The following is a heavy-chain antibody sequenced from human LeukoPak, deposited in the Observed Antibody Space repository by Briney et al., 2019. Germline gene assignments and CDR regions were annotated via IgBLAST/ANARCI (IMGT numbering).Heavy chain of an antibody. CDR3: ARGYYGSGQYNWFDP. D-gene: IGHD3-10*01. CDR1: GGSISSGSYY. Sequence: PSQTLSLTCAVSGGSISSGSYYWSWIRQPAGKGLEWIGRIYTSGSTNYNPSLKSRVTISVDTSKNQFSLKLSSVTAADTAVYYCARGYYGSGQYNWFDPWGQGTLVTVSS. CDR2: IYTSGST. J-gene: IGHJ5*02. V-gene: IGHV4-61*02.